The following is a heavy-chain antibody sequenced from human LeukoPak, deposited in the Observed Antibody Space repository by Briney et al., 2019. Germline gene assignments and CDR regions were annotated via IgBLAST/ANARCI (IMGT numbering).Heavy chain of an antibody. Sequence: SETLSLTCAAYGGYLSGYYWSWIRQPPGKGLEWIGEINHSGSTNYNPSLKSRVTISVDTSKNQFSLKLSPVTAADTAVYYCARLKVGTMVRGNYYYGMDVWGQGTTVTVSS. J-gene: IGHJ6*02. CDR2: INHSGST. D-gene: IGHD3-10*01. CDR3: ARLKVGTMVRGNYYYGMDV. V-gene: IGHV4-34*01. CDR1: GGYLSGYY.